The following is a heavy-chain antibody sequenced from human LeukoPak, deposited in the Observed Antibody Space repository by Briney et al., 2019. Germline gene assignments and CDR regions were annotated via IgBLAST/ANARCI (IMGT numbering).Heavy chain of an antibody. CDR2: IIPIFGTA. D-gene: IGHD1-1*01. CDR1: GGTFSSYA. J-gene: IGHJ4*02. Sequence: SVKVSCKASGGTFSSYAISWLRQAPGQGLEWMGRIIPIFGTANYAQKFQGRVTITTDESTSTAYMELSSLRSEDTAVYYCATCGPPYAGTTRDPHFDYWGQGTLVTVSS. V-gene: IGHV1-69*05. CDR3: ATCGPPYAGTTRDPHFDY.